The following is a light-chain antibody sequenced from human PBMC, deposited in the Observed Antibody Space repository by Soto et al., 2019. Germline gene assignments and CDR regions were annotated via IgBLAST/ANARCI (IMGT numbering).Light chain of an antibody. CDR1: QSISSW. V-gene: IGKV1-5*03. CDR3: QQYNIFPT. J-gene: IGKJ1*01. Sequence: DIQMTQSPSTLSASVGDRVTITCRASQSISSWLAWYQQKPGKAPKLLIYKASSLESGVPSRFSGSGSGTEFTLTISSLHPDDLATYYCQQYNIFPTFGQGTEVEIK. CDR2: KAS.